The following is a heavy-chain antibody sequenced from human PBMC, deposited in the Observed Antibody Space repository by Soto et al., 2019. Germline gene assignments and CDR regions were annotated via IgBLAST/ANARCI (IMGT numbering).Heavy chain of an antibody. D-gene: IGHD4-17*01. Sequence: EVQLLESGGGLVQPGGSLRLSCADSAFTFSSYAVSWVRQAPGKGLEWVSAISGSGGSTYYADSVKGRFTISRDNSKNTLYLQMNSLRAEDTAVYYCAKDGDLPIYYYYYGMDVWGQGTTVTVSS. J-gene: IGHJ6*02. CDR3: AKDGDLPIYYYYYGMDV. CDR2: ISGSGGST. V-gene: IGHV3-23*01. CDR1: AFTFSSYA.